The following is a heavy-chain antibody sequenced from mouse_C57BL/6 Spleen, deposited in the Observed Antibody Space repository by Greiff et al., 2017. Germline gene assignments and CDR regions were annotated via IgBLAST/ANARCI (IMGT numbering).Heavy chain of an antibody. CDR3: TTYTTVVATRAMDY. D-gene: IGHD1-1*01. Sequence: VQLQQSGAELVRPGASVKLSCTASGFNIKDDYMHWVKQRPEQGLEWIGWIDPENGDTEYASKFQGKATITADTSSNTAYLQLSSLTSEDTAVSYCTTYTTVVATRAMDYWGQGTSVTVSS. CDR2: IDPENGDT. J-gene: IGHJ4*01. V-gene: IGHV14-4*01. CDR1: GFNIKDDY.